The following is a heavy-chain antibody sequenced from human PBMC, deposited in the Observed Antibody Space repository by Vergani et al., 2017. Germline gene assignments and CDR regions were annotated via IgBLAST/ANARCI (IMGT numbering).Heavy chain of an antibody. V-gene: IGHV3-21*01. CDR1: GFTFSSYS. Sequence: EVQLVESGGGLVKPGGSLRLSCAASGFTFSSYSMNWVRQAPGKGLEGVSSISSSSSYIYYADSVKGRFTISRDNAKNTLYLQMKILRAEETAVYYCAKEGVLAYYYDSSGYNDWGQGTLVTVSS. CDR3: AKEGVLAYYYDSSGYND. J-gene: IGHJ4*02. CDR2: ISSSSSYI. D-gene: IGHD3-22*01.